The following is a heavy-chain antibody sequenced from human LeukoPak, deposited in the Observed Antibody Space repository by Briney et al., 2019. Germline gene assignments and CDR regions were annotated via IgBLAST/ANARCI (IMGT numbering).Heavy chain of an antibody. CDR2: IKQDGSEK. V-gene: IGHV3-7*01. CDR1: GFPFNAYW. D-gene: IGHD3-10*01. CDR3: ARDFGGMDV. J-gene: IGHJ6*02. Sequence: GGSLRLSCAASGFPFNAYWMTWVRQAPGKGLEWVANIKQDGSEKYYVDSVKGRFTISRDNAKNSLYLQMNSLRAEDTAVYYCARDFGGMDVWGQGTTVTVSS.